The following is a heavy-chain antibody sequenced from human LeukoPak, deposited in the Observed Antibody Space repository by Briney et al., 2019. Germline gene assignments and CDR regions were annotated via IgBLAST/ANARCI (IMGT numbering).Heavy chain of an antibody. CDR1: GGSITSDRYY. V-gene: IGHV4-61*02. D-gene: IGHD2-21*02. CDR3: ARGVVTDDYYMDV. CDR2: LYTNDNT. Sequence: PSQTLSLTCSVSGGSITSDRYYWTWLRPPAGKGLEWIGRLYTNDNTNYPPALESRVSISVDTSKSQFYLQLTSVTAADTAVYFCARGVVTDDYYMDVWGKGITVIVSS. J-gene: IGHJ6*03.